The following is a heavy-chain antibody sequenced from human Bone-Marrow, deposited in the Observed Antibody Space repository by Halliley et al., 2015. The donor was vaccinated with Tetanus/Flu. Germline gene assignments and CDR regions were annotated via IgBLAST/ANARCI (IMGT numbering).Heavy chain of an antibody. CDR3: ARTAQAPYYYVLTESVYSFDS. V-gene: IGHV4-39*01. CDR2: IYYNGAT. Sequence: LRLSCTVSGGSIISSSFYWGWIRQSPGKGLEWVGSIYYNGATFYNPSLKSRVTISVASSKKQFSLRLTSVTAADTAVYFCARTAQAPYYYVLTESVYSFDSWGQGTLVTVSS. J-gene: IGHJ4*02. D-gene: IGHD3-9*01. CDR1: GGSIISSSFY.